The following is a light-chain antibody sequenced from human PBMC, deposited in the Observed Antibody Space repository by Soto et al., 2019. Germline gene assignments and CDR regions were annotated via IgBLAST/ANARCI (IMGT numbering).Light chain of an antibody. CDR1: QSISSW. J-gene: IGKJ5*01. V-gene: IGKV1-5*01. Sequence: DIQXTQSPXXLXXXXLGXXTITFLFSQSISSWLAWYQQKPGKAPKLLIYDASSLESGVPSRFSGSGSGTEFTLTISSLQPDDFATYYCQQTYSIPPLTFGQGTRLEIK. CDR2: DAS. CDR3: QQTYSIPPLT.